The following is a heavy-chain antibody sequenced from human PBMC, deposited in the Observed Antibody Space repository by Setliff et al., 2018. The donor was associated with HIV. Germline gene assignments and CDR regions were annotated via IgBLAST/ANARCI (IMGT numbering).Heavy chain of an antibody. V-gene: IGHV1-2*06. D-gene: IGHD3-3*01. Sequence: ASVKVSCKASGYTFTGYYIHWVRQAPGQGLEWMGRIYPNSGGTNFAQKFQGRVTMTRNTSISTAYMELSSLRSEDTAVYYCARKGVGDNFWSGYGSDYWGQGTLVTVSS. CDR3: ARKGVGDNFWSGYGSDY. CDR1: GYTFTGYY. J-gene: IGHJ4*02. CDR2: IYPNSGGT.